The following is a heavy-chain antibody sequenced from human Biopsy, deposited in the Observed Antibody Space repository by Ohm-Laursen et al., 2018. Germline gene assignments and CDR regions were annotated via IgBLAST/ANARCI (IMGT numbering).Heavy chain of an antibody. CDR3: ARSNGYGDYRFDD. D-gene: IGHD4-11*01. J-gene: IGHJ4*02. V-gene: IGHV4-59*01. CDR1: GDSISSDF. CDR2: ISYTGDT. Sequence: GTLSLTCTVSGDSISSDFWSWIRQTPGKGLEWIGYISYTGDTNYNPSLESQITISLDTSKNQFSLMLSSVTAADTAVYYCARSNGYGDYRFDDWGQGTLVTVAS.